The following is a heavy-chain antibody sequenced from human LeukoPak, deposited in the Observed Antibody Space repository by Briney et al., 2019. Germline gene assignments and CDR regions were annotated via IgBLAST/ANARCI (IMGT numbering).Heavy chain of an antibody. CDR2: IKQDGSEK. Sequence: GGSLRLSCAASGFTFSSSWMNWVRQAPGKGLEWVANIKQDGSEKYYVDSLKGRFTISRDNAKNSLYLQMNSLRAEDTAVYYCAREEENSSGWYTILKNWGQGTLVTVSS. D-gene: IGHD6-19*01. J-gene: IGHJ4*02. V-gene: IGHV3-7*01. CDR3: AREEENSSGWYTILKN. CDR1: GFTFSSSW.